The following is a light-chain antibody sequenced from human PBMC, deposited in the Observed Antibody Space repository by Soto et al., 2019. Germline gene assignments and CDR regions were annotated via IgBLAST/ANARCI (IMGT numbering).Light chain of an antibody. CDR1: SSDVGGYNY. CDR3: SSYTRSSNYV. CDR2: DVS. J-gene: IGLJ1*01. V-gene: IGLV2-14*01. Sequence: QSALTQPASVSGSPGQSITISCTGTSSDVGGYNYVSWYQQHPGKAPKLLIYDVSNRPSGVSNRFSGSKSGNTASLTISGLQAEDEADDYCSSYTRSSNYVFGTGTKVTVL.